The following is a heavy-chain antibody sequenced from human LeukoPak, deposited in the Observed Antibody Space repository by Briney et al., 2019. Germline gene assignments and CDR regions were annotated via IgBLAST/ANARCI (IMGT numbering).Heavy chain of an antibody. D-gene: IGHD6-13*01. CDR2: IKTETDGGTT. CDR1: GFSFNYAW. CDR3: AAHSSSFLF. Sequence: TGGSLRLSCEGSGFSFNYAWMSWVRQAPGKGLEWVGLIKTETDGGTTDYAAPVKGRFTISRDDSRNTLYLQMNSLRAEDTAVYYCAAHSSSFLFWGQGTMVTVSS. J-gene: IGHJ3*01. V-gene: IGHV3-15*01.